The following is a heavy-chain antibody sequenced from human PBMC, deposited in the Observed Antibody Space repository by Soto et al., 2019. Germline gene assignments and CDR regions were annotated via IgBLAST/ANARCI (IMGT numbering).Heavy chain of an antibody. J-gene: IGHJ3*01. V-gene: IGHV4-59*03. CDR3: GSSRMAFYGNALAD. D-gene: IGHD3-10*01. CDR2: IYAVATT. CDR1: GGSLSSYF. Sequence: SETLSLTCSVSGGSLSSYFSNWLRQPPGKGLEWIGYIYAVATTAYNPSLKSRVRILLAMSQHQFSLKLSSVTAADTAVYYCGSSRMAFYGNALADWGQGTMITVSS.